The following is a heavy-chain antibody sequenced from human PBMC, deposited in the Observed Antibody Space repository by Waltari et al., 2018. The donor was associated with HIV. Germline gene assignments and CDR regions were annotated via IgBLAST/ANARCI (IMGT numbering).Heavy chain of an antibody. Sequence: QVQLVESGGGVVQPGRSLRPSCAASGFTVRNYGMHWVRRAPGKGLEWVAVVWQDGSNKYYGDSVKGRFTISRDNSKNTLELQMNSLRAEDTAVYYCARDVQGYCAGERCFYGMDVWGQGTTVTVSS. CDR2: VWQDGSNK. CDR1: GFTVRNYG. CDR3: ARDVQGYCAGERCFYGMDV. J-gene: IGHJ6*02. V-gene: IGHV3-33*01. D-gene: IGHD2-8*02.